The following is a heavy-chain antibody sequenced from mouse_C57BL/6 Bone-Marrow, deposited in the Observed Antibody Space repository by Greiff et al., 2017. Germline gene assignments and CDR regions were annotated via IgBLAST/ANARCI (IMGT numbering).Heavy chain of an antibody. Sequence: EVKVEESGGGLVKPGGSLKLSCAASGFTFSDYGMHWVRQAPEKGLEWVAYISSGSSTIYYADTVKGRFTISRDNAKNTLFLQMTSLRSEDTAMYYCAKTGGYFDVWGTGTTVTVSS. V-gene: IGHV5-17*01. CDR2: ISSGSSTI. CDR3: AKTGGYFDV. D-gene: IGHD4-1*01. CDR1: GFTFSDYG. J-gene: IGHJ1*03.